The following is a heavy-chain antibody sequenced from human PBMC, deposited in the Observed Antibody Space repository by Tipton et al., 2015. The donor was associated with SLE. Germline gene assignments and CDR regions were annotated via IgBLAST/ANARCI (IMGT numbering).Heavy chain of an antibody. V-gene: IGHV1-69*01. CDR2: IIPFFGTP. CDR1: GGSFRSHA. CDR3: ARGGDGGYGAFDY. Sequence: QLVQSGAEVKKPGSSVKVSCKVSGGSFRSHALSWVRQAPGQGLEWMGGIIPFFGTPHYAQKFKGRITITADESTSTVYMMLSSLTAEDTALYYCARGGDGGYGAFDYWGQGTLVTVSS. J-gene: IGHJ4*02. D-gene: IGHD5-12*01.